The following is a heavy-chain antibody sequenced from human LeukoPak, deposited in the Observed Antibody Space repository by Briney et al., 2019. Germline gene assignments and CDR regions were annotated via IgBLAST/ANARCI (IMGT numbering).Heavy chain of an antibody. Sequence: SETLSLTCTVSGGSISSYYWSWIRQPPGKGLEWIGYIYYSGSTNYNPSLKSRVTISVDTSKNQFSLKLSSVTAADTAVYYCARRAVAADLGAFDIWGQGTMVTVSS. D-gene: IGHD6-19*01. CDR2: IYYSGST. CDR3: ARRAVAADLGAFDI. J-gene: IGHJ3*02. CDR1: GGSISSYY. V-gene: IGHV4-59*08.